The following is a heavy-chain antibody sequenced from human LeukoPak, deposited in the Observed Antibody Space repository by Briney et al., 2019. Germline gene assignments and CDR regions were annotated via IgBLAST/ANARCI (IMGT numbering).Heavy chain of an antibody. CDR3: ARGLRLRYFDWLPNRVFDY. CDR1: GGFFSGYY. CDR2: INHSGST. J-gene: IGHJ4*02. D-gene: IGHD3-9*01. V-gene: IGHV4-34*01. Sequence: TSETLSLTCAVYGGFFSGYYWSWIRQPPGKGLEWIGEINHSGSTNYNPSLKSRVTISVDTSKNQFSLKLSTVTAADTAVYYCARGLRLRYFDWLPNRVFDYWGQGTLVTVSS.